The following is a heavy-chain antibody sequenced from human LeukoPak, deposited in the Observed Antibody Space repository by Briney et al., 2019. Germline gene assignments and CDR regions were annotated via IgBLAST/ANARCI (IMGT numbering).Heavy chain of an antibody. Sequence: PGGSLRLSCAASGFTFSSYGMHWVRQAPGKGLEWVAVIWYDGSNKYYADSVKGRFTISRDNSKNTLYLQMNSLRAEDTAVYYCARDAGKIIAVADYFDYWGQGTLVTVSS. CDR2: IWYDGSNK. CDR1: GFTFSSYG. V-gene: IGHV3-33*01. CDR3: ARDAGKIIAVADYFDY. D-gene: IGHD6-19*01. J-gene: IGHJ4*02.